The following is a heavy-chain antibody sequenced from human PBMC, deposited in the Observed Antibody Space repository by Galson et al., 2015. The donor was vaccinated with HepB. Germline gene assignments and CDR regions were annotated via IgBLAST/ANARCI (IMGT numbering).Heavy chain of an antibody. Sequence: SVKVSCKASGYDFNKYGLSWVRQAPGQGLEWMGWVSGYDGSANYAPKFQGRVTMTTQTSTGTAFMEMRSLRSDDTAGYYCAKDSRLEFPLNNYYSYAMDVWGPGTADVVS. J-gene: IGHJ6*02. V-gene: IGHV1-18*01. D-gene: IGHD1-1*01. CDR3: AKDSRLEFPLNNYYSYAMDV. CDR2: VSGYDGSA. CDR1: GYDFNKYG.